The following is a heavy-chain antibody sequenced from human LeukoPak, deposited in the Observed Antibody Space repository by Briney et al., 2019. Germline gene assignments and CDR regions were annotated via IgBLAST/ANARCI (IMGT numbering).Heavy chain of an antibody. CDR3: ARDSGGIYDFWSGSPYYIDV. Sequence: GGSLRLSCAASGFTVSSNYMSWVRQAPGKGLEWVSVIYSGGSTYYADSVKGRFTISRDNSKNTLYLQMNSLRAEDTAVYYCARDSGGIYDFWSGSPYYIDVWGKGTTVTVSS. J-gene: IGHJ6*03. CDR2: IYSGGST. V-gene: IGHV3-53*01. D-gene: IGHD3-3*01. CDR1: GFTVSSNY.